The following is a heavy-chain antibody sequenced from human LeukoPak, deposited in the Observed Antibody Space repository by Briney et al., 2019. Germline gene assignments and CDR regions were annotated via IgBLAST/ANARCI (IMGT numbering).Heavy chain of an antibody. CDR2: INPNSGGT. CDR3: ARGPPIVVVPAALYYYYYMDV. Sequence: ASVKVSCKASGYTFTGYYMHWVRQAPGQGLEWMGWINPNSGGTNYAQKFQGRVTMTRDTSISTAYMELSRLRSDDTAVYYCARGPPIVVVPAALYYYYYMDVWGKGTTVTVSS. D-gene: IGHD2-2*01. J-gene: IGHJ6*03. V-gene: IGHV1-2*02. CDR1: GYTFTGYY.